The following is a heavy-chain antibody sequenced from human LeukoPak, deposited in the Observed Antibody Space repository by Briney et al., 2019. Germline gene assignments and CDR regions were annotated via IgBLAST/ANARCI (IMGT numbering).Heavy chain of an antibody. Sequence: PSETMSLTCTVAAGSISSSSYYWDWIRQPPGKGLEWFGSIYYSGSTYYNPSLKSRVTISVATSKNQFSLKLSSVTAADTAVYYCARVILTGYSNDFWGQGTLVTVSS. J-gene: IGHJ4*02. CDR1: AGSISSSSYY. D-gene: IGHD3-9*01. CDR2: IYYSGST. V-gene: IGHV4-39*01. CDR3: ARVILTGYSNDF.